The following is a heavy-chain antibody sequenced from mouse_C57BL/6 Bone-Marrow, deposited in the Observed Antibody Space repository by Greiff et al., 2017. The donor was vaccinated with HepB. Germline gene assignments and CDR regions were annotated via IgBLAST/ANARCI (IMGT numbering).Heavy chain of an antibody. CDR3: AGEVRGYYYAMDY. CDR1: GYAFSSSW. J-gene: IGHJ4*01. D-gene: IGHD1-3*01. V-gene: IGHV1-82*01. CDR2: IYPGDGDT. Sequence: QVQLQQSGPELVKPGASVKISCKASGYAFSSSWMNWVKQRPGKGLEWIGRIYPGDGDTNHNGKFKGKATLAADKYSSPAYMQLRSLTSEDSAVYFCAGEVRGYYYAMDYWGQGTSVTVSS.